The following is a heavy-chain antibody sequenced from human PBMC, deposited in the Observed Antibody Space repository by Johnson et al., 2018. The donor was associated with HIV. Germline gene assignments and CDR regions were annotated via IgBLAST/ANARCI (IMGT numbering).Heavy chain of an antibody. Sequence: VQLIESGGGVVPPRRSLRLSCAASVFDFRNHAIHWARQAPGQGLEWVALISSDGTEKLYADSEKGRFTISRDNSKNTLYLQMNSLRAEDTAVYYCARDRPYYYGSGDAFDIWGQGTMVTVSS. CDR2: ISSDGTEK. J-gene: IGHJ3*02. CDR3: ARDRPYYYGSGDAFDI. CDR1: VFDFRNHA. V-gene: IGHV3-30*14. D-gene: IGHD3-10*01.